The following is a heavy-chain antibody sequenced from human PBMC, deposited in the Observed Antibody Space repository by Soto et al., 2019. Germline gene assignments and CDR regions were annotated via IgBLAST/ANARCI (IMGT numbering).Heavy chain of an antibody. D-gene: IGHD3-10*01. V-gene: IGHV3-23*01. Sequence: EVQLLESGGGLVQPGGSLRLSCAASGFTFSSYAMSWVRQAPGKGLEWVSAISGRGGNSYLADSVKGRFTISRDNSKNTLYLQMNSLRVEDTAVYYCAKGIRQVATMVEFDYWGQGTLVTVSS. CDR3: AKGIRQVATMVEFDY. J-gene: IGHJ4*02. CDR2: ISGRGGNS. CDR1: GFTFSSYA.